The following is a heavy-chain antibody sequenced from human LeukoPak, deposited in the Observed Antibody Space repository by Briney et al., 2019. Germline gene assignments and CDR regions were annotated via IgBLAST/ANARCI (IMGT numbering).Heavy chain of an antibody. CDR2: INPSGGST. D-gene: IGHD3-22*01. Sequence: ASVKVSCKASGYTFTSYYMHWVRQAPGQGLEWMGIINPSGGSTSYAQKFQGRVTMTRDMSTSTAYMELSSLRSEDTAVYYCARASYYDSSGYYYAPYAYWGQGTLVTVSS. CDR1: GYTFTSYY. V-gene: IGHV1-46*01. J-gene: IGHJ4*02. CDR3: ARASYYDSSGYYYAPYAY.